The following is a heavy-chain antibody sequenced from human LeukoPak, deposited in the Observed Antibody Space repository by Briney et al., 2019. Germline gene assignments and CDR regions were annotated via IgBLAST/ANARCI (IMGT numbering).Heavy chain of an antibody. J-gene: IGHJ3*02. D-gene: IGHD2-21*01. V-gene: IGHV4-59*01. CDR1: GGSISSYF. CDR3: TRDAGLFGFDI. CDR2: IYYTGST. Sequence: SETLSLTCNISGGSISSYFWTWIRQPPGKGLEWIGYIYYTGSTNSNPSLKSRVTISLDSSKNQFSLKLSSVTAADTAVYYCTRDAGLFGFDIGGQGPRVTVSA.